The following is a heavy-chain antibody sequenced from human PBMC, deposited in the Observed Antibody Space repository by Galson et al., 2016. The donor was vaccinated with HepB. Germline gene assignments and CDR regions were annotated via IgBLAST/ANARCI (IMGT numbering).Heavy chain of an antibody. CDR2: SYHTGTT. CDR1: GGSVSSPTW. D-gene: IGHD3-3*01. J-gene: IGHJ6*01. CDR3: ASKEWTSKSHYFYGLDA. V-gene: IGHV4-4*01. Sequence: ETLSLTCRVSGGSVSSPTWWTWVRQSPGKGLERIGESYHTGTTNYHPSLRRRVTISVDKSKNQFALRLASVTAADTAVYFCASKEWTSKSHYFYGLDAWGQGTTGIGSS.